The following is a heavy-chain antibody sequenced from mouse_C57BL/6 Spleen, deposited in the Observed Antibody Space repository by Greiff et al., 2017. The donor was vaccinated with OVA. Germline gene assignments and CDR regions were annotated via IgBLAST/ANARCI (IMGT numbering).Heavy chain of an antibody. D-gene: IGHD2-9*01. J-gene: IGHJ4*01. CDR1: GYTFTSYW. Sequence: VQLQQSGPELVKPGASVKLSCKASGYTFTSYWMHWVKQRPGQGLEWIGMIHPNSGSTNYNEKFKSKATLTVDKSSSTAYMQLSSLTSEDSAVYYGANPYYGDDGDYAMDYWGQGTSVTVSS. V-gene: IGHV1-64*01. CDR3: ANPYYGDDGDYAMDY. CDR2: IHPNSGST.